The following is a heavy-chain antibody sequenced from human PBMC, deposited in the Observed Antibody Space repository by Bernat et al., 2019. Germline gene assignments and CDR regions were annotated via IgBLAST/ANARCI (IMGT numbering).Heavy chain of an antibody. CDR3: ARVLTRCGGDCRGAFDI. CDR1: GYTFTSYG. D-gene: IGHD2-21*01. V-gene: IGHV1-18*01. CDR2: ISAYNGNT. J-gene: IGHJ3*02. Sequence: QVQLVQSGAEVKKPGASVKVSCKASGYTFTSYGINWVRQAPGQWLEWMGWISAYNGNTNYAQKLQGRVTMTTDTSTSTAYMELRSLRSDDTAVYYCARVLTRCGGDCRGAFDIWGQGTMVTVSS.